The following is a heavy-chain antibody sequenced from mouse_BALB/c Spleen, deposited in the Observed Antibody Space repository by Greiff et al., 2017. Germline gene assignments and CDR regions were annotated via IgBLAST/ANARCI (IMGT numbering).Heavy chain of an antibody. CDR1: GYTFTSYW. Sequence: QVQLQQPGAELVKPGASVKLSCKASGYTFTSYWMHWVKQRPGQGLEWIGEINPSNGRTNYNEKFKSKATLTVDKSSSTAYMQLSSLTSEDSAVYYCARYLSMGSWCAYWGKGTRVTVSA. V-gene: IGHV1S81*02. CDR2: INPSNGRT. J-gene: IGHJ3*01. CDR3: ARYLSMGSWCAY. D-gene: IGHD1-1*02.